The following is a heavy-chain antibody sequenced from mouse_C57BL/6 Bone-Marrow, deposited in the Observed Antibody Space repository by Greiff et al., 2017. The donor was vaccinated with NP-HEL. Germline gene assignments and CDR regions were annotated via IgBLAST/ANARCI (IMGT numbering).Heavy chain of an antibody. CDR3: TTYYGNYVAWFAY. D-gene: IGHD2-1*01. J-gene: IGHJ3*01. Sequence: EVQLQESGAELVRPGASVKLSCTASGFNIKDDYMHWVKQRPEQGLEWIGWIDPENGDTEYASKFQGKATITADTSSNTASLQLSSLTSEDTAVYYCTTYYGNYVAWFAYWGQGTLVTVSA. CDR2: IDPENGDT. V-gene: IGHV14-4*01. CDR1: GFNIKDDY.